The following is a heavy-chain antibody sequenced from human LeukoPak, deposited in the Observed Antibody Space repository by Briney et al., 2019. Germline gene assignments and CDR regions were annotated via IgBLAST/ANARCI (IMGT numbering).Heavy chain of an antibody. CDR2: ISSSSSSYI. V-gene: IGHV3-21*01. Sequence: PGGSLRLSCAASGFTFSSYSMNWVRQAPGKGLEWVSSISSSSSSYIYYADSVKGRFTISRDNAKNSLYLQMNSLRAEDTAVYYCARDLIVAAAAPWKDYWGQGTLVTVSS. D-gene: IGHD6-13*01. CDR3: ARDLIVAAAAPWKDY. CDR1: GFTFSSYS. J-gene: IGHJ4*02.